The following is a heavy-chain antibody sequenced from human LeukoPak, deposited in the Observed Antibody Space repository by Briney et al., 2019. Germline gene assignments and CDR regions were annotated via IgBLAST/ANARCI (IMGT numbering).Heavy chain of an antibody. V-gene: IGHV4-39*07. J-gene: IGHJ3*02. Sequence: PSETLSLTCTVSGGSISSYYWGWVRQPPGKGLEWIGNIFYSGSTYYSPSLKSRVTISLDTSRNQSSLKLNSVTAADTAVYYCAKSNGYGLVDIWGQGTMVTVSS. D-gene: IGHD3-10*01. CDR3: AKSNGYGLVDI. CDR1: GGSISSYY. CDR2: IFYSGST.